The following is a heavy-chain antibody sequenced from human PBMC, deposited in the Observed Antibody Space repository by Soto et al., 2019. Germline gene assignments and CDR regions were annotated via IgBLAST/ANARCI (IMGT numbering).Heavy chain of an antibody. CDR1: GGSISSGGYY. J-gene: IGHJ5*02. D-gene: IGHD5-12*01. Sequence: PSETLSLTCTVSGGSISSGGYYWSWIRQHPGKGLEWIGYIYYSGSTYYNPSLKSRVTISVDTSKNQFSLKLSSVTAADTAVYYCARADSGYDRRWFDPWGQGTLVTVSS. CDR2: IYYSGST. V-gene: IGHV4-31*03. CDR3: ARADSGYDRRWFDP.